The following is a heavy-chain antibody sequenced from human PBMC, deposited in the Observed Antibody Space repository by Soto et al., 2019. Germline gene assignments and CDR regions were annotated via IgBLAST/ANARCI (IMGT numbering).Heavy chain of an antibody. Sequence: PGGSLRLSCTASGFTFNRHAMTWVRQAPGKGLEWVSGLSDSGGSIYYADSVKGRFTISRDNSKNTVSLEMTSPRAEDTAVYYCAKGGRQWLVTSDFNYWGQGALVTVSS. CDR1: GFTFNRHA. CDR3: AKGGRQWLVTSDFNY. V-gene: IGHV3-23*01. CDR2: LSDSGGSI. J-gene: IGHJ4*02. D-gene: IGHD6-19*01.